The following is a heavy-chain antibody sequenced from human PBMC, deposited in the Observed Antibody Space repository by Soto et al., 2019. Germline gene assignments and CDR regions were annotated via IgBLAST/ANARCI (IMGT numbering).Heavy chain of an antibody. CDR2: GYYSGRT. J-gene: IGHJ4*02. CDR1: GGSISSGDYW. Sequence: SETLSLTCTVSGGSISSGDYWWAWVRQPPGKGLEWIGSGYYSGRTHYNPSLKSRVTISVDTSKNQFSLKLSSVTAADTAVYYCARLAPSKATIAAAGPTTHIFDYWGQGTLVTVSS. V-gene: IGHV4-39*07. CDR3: ARLAPSKATIAAAGPTTHIFDY. D-gene: IGHD6-13*01.